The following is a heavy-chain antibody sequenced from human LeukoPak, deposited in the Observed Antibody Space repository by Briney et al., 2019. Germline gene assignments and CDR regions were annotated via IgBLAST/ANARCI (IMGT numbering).Heavy chain of an antibody. CDR3: AREGGYSYGYPSDAFDI. D-gene: IGHD5-18*01. J-gene: IGHJ3*02. CDR2: MNPNSGNT. Sequence: ASXKVSCKASGYTFTSYDINLVRQASGRGLEWMGWMNPNSGNTGYAQKFQGRVTITRNTSISTAYMELSSLRSEDAAVYYCAREGGYSYGYPSDAFDIWGEGTMVTVSS. CDR1: GYTFTSYD. V-gene: IGHV1-8*03.